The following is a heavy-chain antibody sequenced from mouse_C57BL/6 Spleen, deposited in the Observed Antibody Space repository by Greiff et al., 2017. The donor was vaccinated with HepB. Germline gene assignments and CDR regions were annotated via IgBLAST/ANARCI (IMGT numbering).Heavy chain of an antibody. CDR3: TAAAY. J-gene: IGHJ2*01. CDR2: IRLKSDNYAT. CDR1: GFTFSNYW. V-gene: IGHV6-3*01. Sequence: VQLKESGGGLVQPGGSMKLSCVASGFTFSNYWMNWVRPSPEKGLEWVAQIRLKSDNYATHYAESVKGRFTISRDDSKSSVYLQMNNLRAEDTGIYYCTAAAYWGQGTTLTVSS.